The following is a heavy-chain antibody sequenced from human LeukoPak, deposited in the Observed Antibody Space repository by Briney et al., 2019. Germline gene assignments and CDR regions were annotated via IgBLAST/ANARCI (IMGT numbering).Heavy chain of an antibody. CDR3: ARLSDYSKEFDY. D-gene: IGHD4-11*01. J-gene: IGHJ4*02. CDR1: GFTFSSYA. CDR2: ISSSSSYI. Sequence: PGGSLRLSCAASGFTFSSYAMNWVRQAPGKGLEWVSSISSSSSYIYYADSVKGRFTISRDNAKNSLYLQMNSLRAEDTAVYYCARLSDYSKEFDYWGQGTLVTVSS. V-gene: IGHV3-21*01.